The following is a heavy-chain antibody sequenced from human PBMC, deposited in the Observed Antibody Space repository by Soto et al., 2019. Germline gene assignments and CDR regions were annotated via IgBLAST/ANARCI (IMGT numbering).Heavy chain of an antibody. V-gene: IGHV1-8*01. CDR1: GYTFTGYD. CDR3: AGEKVGTTGIDF. Sequence: QAQLVQSGAEVKKPGASVKVSCKASGYTFTGYDINWVRQATGQGLEWMGWMNPNSGNTGYAQNFQGRVTMTRDNSLTTAYMELNSLRDDDSAVYYCAGEKVGTTGIDFWGQGTLVTVSS. CDR2: MNPNSGNT. D-gene: IGHD1-26*01. J-gene: IGHJ4*02.